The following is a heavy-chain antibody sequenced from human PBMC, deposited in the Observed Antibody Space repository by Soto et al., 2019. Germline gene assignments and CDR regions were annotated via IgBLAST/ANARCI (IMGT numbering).Heavy chain of an antibody. J-gene: IGHJ3*01. CDR3: ATWHEREHAYDV. Sequence: LRLSCAAFGFTISGKKYVAWVRQAPGKGLEWVSALYDLDGSFYAASVKGRFTTSSDSSKTTVYLQMNDLRPDDTAVYYCATWHEREHAYDVWGQGTTVTVSS. CDR2: LYDLDGS. V-gene: IGHV3-53*01. CDR1: GFTISGKKY. D-gene: IGHD1-1*01.